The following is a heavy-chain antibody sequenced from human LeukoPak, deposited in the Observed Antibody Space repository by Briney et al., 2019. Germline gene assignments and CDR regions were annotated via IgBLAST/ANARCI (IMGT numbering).Heavy chain of an antibody. CDR2: IYPGDSDT. J-gene: IGHJ4*02. CDR3: ARVVPAAQNDY. V-gene: IGHV5-51*01. CDR1: GYSFTSYW. Sequence: GESLKISCKGSGYSFTSYWSGWGRQMPGKGLEWMGIIYPGDSDTRYSPSFQGQVTISADKSISTAYLQWSSLKASDTAMYYCARVVPAAQNDYWGQGTLVTVSS. D-gene: IGHD2-2*01.